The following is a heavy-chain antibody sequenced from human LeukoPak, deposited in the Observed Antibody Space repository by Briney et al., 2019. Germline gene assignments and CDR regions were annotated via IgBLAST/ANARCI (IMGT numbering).Heavy chain of an antibody. Sequence: APVKVSCKASGYSFRSYGVSWVRQAPGQGLEWVGWISGYNGNTKYGQRLQGRVTMTTDTSTNIAYMELRSLRSDDTAVYYCARAKGRSSSWNGRAYLYYYYMDVWGKGTTVTVAS. D-gene: IGHD6-13*01. J-gene: IGHJ6*03. CDR2: ISGYNGNT. CDR3: ARAKGRSSSWNGRAYLYYYYMDV. CDR1: GYSFRSYG. V-gene: IGHV1-18*01.